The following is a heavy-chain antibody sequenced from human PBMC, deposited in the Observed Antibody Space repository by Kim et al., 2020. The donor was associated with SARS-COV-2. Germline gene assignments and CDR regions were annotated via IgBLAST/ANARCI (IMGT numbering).Heavy chain of an antibody. J-gene: IGHJ5*02. D-gene: IGHD6-19*01. CDR1: GYTFTSYY. Sequence: ASVKVSCKASGYTFTSYYMHWVRQAPGQGLEWMGIINPSGGSTSHAQKFQGRVTMTRDTSTSTVYMELSSLRSEDTAVYYCARGTLVAGTGEDDWFDPWGQGTLVTVSS. V-gene: IGHV1-46*01. CDR3: ARGTLVAGTGEDDWFDP. CDR2: INPSGGST.